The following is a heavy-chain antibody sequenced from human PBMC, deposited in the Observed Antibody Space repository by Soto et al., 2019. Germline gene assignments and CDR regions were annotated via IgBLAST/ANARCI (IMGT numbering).Heavy chain of an antibody. CDR3: AKVSSGWYLGWFDP. D-gene: IGHD6-19*01. Sequence: GGSLRLSCAASGFTLSSYAMSWVRQAPGKGLEWVSAISGSGGSTYYADSVKGRFTISRDNSKNTLYLQMNSLRAEDTAVYYCAKVSSGWYLGWFDPWGQGTLVTVSS. V-gene: IGHV3-23*01. J-gene: IGHJ5*02. CDR2: ISGSGGST. CDR1: GFTLSSYA.